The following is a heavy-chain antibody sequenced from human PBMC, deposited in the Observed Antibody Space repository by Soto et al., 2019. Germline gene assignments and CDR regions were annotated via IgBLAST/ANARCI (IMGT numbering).Heavy chain of an antibody. CDR3: ARGQLPAATTYFDF. CDR2: IWFDGSNK. Sequence: QVHLVESGGGVVQPGGSLRLSCEASGFTFSSYAIHWVRQAPGKGLAWVAIIWFDGSNKYYADSVKGRFSISRDNSKNTLFLQMDSLRAEDTAVYYCARGQLPAATTYFDFWGQGTLVIVSS. J-gene: IGHJ4*02. V-gene: IGHV3-33*01. CDR1: GFTFSSYA. D-gene: IGHD2-15*01.